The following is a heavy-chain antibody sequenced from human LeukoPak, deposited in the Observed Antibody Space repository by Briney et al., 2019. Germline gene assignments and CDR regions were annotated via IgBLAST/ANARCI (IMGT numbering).Heavy chain of an antibody. V-gene: IGHV3-64*01. J-gene: IGHJ4*02. CDR3: ATSPRVTLYVMGNFAY. CDR1: GFTFSSYA. Sequence: PGGSLRLSCAASGFTFSSYAMHWVRQAPGKGLEYVSAISSNGGSTYYANSVKGRFTISRDNSKNTLYLQMNSLRAEDTAVYYCATSPRVTLYVMGNFAYWGQGTLVTVSS. CDR2: ISSNGGST. D-gene: IGHD7-27*01.